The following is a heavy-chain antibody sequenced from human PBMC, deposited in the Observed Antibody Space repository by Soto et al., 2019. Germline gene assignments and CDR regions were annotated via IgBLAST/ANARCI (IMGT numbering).Heavy chain of an antibody. CDR2: LYWSGDE. D-gene: IGHD6-6*01. Sequence: GPTLVNPKQTLTLTCSFSGFSLSTSGVGVGSIRHPPGKALQWLAHLYWSGDEHYRPTRKCRLSITKDTSKNQVVLPMTYMDPADTATYYCAGGLAARLVFAFDNGRPETMVT. CDR1: GFSLSTSGVG. V-gene: IGHV2-5*01. J-gene: IGHJ3*02. CDR3: AGGLAARLVFAFDN.